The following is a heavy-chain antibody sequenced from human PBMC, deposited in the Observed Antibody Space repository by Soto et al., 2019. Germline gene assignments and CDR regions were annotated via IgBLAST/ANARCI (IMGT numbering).Heavy chain of an antibody. CDR1: GFTFSNYW. Sequence: EVQLVESGGGLVQPGGSLRLSCAASGFTFSNYWMHWVRQVPGKGLVWVSYISGSGTTIYYADSVKGRFTVSRDNARHSLYLQMNSLRAEDTAFYYCANDPYYYASENWGQGTLVTVSS. J-gene: IGHJ4*02. D-gene: IGHD3-10*01. CDR3: ANDPYYYASEN. V-gene: IGHV3-48*04. CDR2: ISGSGTTI.